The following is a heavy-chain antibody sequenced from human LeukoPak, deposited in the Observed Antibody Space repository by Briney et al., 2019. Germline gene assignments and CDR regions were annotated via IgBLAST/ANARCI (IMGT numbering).Heavy chain of an antibody. V-gene: IGHV5-51*01. J-gene: IGHJ4*02. CDR3: AIPPGYCGSDYSFDR. CDR2: IYPGDYET. CDR1: GYSFSNYW. D-gene: IGHD2-21*02. Sequence: GESLKISCEGSGYSFSNYWIGWVRQMPGKGLEWMGIIYPGDYETRYSPSFQGLVTISVDKSISTAYLQWSSLKASDTAMYYCAIPPGYCGSDYSFDRWGQGTLVTVSS.